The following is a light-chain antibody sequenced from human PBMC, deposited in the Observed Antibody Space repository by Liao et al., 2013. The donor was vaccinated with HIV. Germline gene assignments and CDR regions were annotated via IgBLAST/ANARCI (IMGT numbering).Light chain of an antibody. V-gene: IGLV3-1*01. CDR3: QVWDSSSGHHWV. J-gene: IGLJ3*02. CDR1: KLGDKY. Sequence: SYELTQPPSVSVSPGQTASITCSGDKLGDKYACWYQQKPGQSPVLVIYQDSKRPSGIPERFSGSNSGNTATLTISSVEAGDEADYYCQVWDSSSGHHWVFGGGTRLSVL. CDR2: QDS.